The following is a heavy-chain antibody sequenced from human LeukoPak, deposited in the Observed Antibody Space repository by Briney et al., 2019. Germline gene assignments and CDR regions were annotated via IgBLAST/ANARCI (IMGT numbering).Heavy chain of an antibody. CDR2: IYSGGST. D-gene: IGHD6-19*01. CDR3: ASHSSGWEYFDY. Sequence: PGGSLRLSCAASGFTVSSNYMSWVRQAPGKGLEWVSVIYSGGSTYYANSVKGRFTISRDNSKNTLYLQMNSLRAEDTAVYYCASHSSGWEYFDYWGQGTLVTVSS. CDR1: GFTVSSNY. V-gene: IGHV3-53*01. J-gene: IGHJ4*02.